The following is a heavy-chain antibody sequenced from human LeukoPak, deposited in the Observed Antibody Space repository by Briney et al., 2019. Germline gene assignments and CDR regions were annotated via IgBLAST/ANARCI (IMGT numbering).Heavy chain of an antibody. CDR2: ISSSSSYI. V-gene: IGHV3-21*01. CDR3: ARGIAVAGTETYYYGMDV. D-gene: IGHD6-19*01. J-gene: IGHJ6*04. CDR1: GFTFSSYS. Sequence: PGGSLRLSCAASGFTFSSYSMNWVRQAPGKGLEWVSSISSSSSYIYYADSVKRRFTISRDNAKNSLYLQMNSLRAEDTAVYYCARGIAVAGTETYYYGMDVWGEGTTVTVSS.